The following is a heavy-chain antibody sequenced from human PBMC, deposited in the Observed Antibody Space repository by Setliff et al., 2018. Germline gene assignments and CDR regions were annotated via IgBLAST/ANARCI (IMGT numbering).Heavy chain of an antibody. CDR2: LQTYSGHT. Sequence: ASVKVSCKASGDSIPKNAISWVRQAPGQGLEWMGWLQTYSGHTNYAQKFRGRATMTTDTSTRTAYLELRALTSDDTAVYYCATDVNQWDPTYIDVWGEGTTVTVSS. CDR3: ATDVNQWDPTYIDV. V-gene: IGHV1-18*01. CDR1: GDSIPKNA. D-gene: IGHD1-26*01. J-gene: IGHJ6*03.